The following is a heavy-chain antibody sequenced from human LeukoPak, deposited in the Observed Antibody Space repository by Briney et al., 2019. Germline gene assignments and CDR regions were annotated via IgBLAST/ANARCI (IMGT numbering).Heavy chain of an antibody. CDR3: TRGGTGDSFDY. J-gene: IGHJ4*02. D-gene: IGHD3/OR15-3a*01. Sequence: GGSLRLSCAASGFTLRTYGMNWVRQAPGKGPEWVSYISTGSSTLYYADSVKGRFTISRDTAKNSLFLQMNSLRAEDTAVYYCTRGGTGDSFDYWGQGTLVTVSS. V-gene: IGHV3-48*04. CDR1: GFTLRTYG. CDR2: ISTGSSTL.